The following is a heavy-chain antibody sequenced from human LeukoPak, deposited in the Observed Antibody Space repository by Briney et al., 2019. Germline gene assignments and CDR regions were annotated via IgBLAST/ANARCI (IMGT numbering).Heavy chain of an antibody. CDR3: ARDRNYGSGNDAFDI. V-gene: IGHV3-20*04. D-gene: IGHD3-10*01. J-gene: IGHJ3*02. Sequence: PEGSLRLSCAASGFTFDDYGMSWVRQAPGKGLEWVSGINWNGGSTGYADSVKGRFTISRDNAKNSLYLQMNSLRAEDTALYYCARDRNYGSGNDAFDIWGQGTMVTVSS. CDR2: INWNGGST. CDR1: GFTFDDYG.